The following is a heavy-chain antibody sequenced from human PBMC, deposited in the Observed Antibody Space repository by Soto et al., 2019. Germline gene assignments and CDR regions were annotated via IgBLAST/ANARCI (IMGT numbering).Heavy chain of an antibody. CDR1: GFTFSSYG. D-gene: IGHD2-21*01. CDR2: ISYDGSNK. Sequence: PGGSLRLSCAASGFTFSSYGMHWVRQAPGKGLEWVAVISYDGSNKYYADSVKGRFTISRDNAKNTLYLQMNSLRAEDTAVYYCARLTQGAMAINYWGQGTLVTVSS. J-gene: IGHJ4*02. CDR3: ARLTQGAMAINY. V-gene: IGHV3-30*03.